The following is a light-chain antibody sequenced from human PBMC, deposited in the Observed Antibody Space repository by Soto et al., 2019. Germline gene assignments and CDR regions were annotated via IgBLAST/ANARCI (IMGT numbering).Light chain of an antibody. V-gene: IGKV3D-15*01. J-gene: IGKJ5*01. CDR2: DAS. CDR3: QQYNKWPLIT. CDR1: QSIRSER. Sequence: EIVLTQSPDTLSLSPGERATLSCRASQSIRSERLAWYQQKPGQAPRLVIFDASNRASGMPERFSGSGSGTEFTLTISSLQSEDFAIYYCQQYNKWPLITFGQGTRLEIK.